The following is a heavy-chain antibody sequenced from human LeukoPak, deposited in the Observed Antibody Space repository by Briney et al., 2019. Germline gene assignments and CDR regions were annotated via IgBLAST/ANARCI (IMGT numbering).Heavy chain of an antibody. Sequence: SQTLSLTCTVSGGSISSGGYYWSWIRQHPGKGLEWIGYIYYSGSTYYNPSLKSRVTISVDTSKIQFSLKLSSVTAADTAVYYCARGEYGSGSLNYYYYGMDVWGQGTTVTVSS. CDR1: GGSISSGGYY. CDR2: IYYSGST. V-gene: IGHV4-31*03. CDR3: ARGEYGSGSLNYYYYGMDV. D-gene: IGHD3-10*01. J-gene: IGHJ6*02.